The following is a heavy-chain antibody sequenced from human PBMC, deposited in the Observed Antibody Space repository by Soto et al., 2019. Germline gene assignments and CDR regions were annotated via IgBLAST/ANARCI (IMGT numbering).Heavy chain of an antibody. CDR1: GFTFSSYA. J-gene: IGHJ4*02. D-gene: IGHD5-12*01. Sequence: PVGSLRLSCAASGFTFSSYAMSWVRQAPGKGLEWVSAISGSGGSTYYADSVKGRFTISRDNSKNTLYLQMNSLRAEDTAVYYCAKVGDIVATTGLVYWGQGTLVTVSS. CDR2: ISGSGGST. CDR3: AKVGDIVATTGLVY. V-gene: IGHV3-23*01.